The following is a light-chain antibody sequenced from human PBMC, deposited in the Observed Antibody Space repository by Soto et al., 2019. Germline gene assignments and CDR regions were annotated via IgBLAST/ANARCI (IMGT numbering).Light chain of an antibody. CDR3: CSYAGSGTFA. CDR2: EDT. V-gene: IGLV2-23*01. J-gene: IGLJ1*01. CDR1: SSDVGSYDL. Sequence: QSALTQPASVSGSPGQSITISCTGTSSDVGSYDLVSWYQQPPGKAPKLMIYEDTKRPSGISTRFSGSKSGNAASLTISGLPAEDEADYYCCSYAGSGTFAFGTGTKVTVL.